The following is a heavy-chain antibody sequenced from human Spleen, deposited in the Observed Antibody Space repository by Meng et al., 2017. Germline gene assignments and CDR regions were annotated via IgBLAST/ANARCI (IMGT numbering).Heavy chain of an antibody. J-gene: IGHJ5*02. V-gene: IGHV1-24*01. D-gene: IGHD3-22*01. CDR2: SDPEDGTT. CDR3: ATVQQYYYDSGGFSFDP. CDR1: GYTFTGYY. Sequence: ASVKVSCKASGYTFTGYYMHWVRQAPGKGLEWMGGSDPEDGTTVYARKFKGRVTMTEDTFTDTAYMELSSLRSEDTAVYYCATVQQYYYDSGGFSFDPWGQGTLVTVSS.